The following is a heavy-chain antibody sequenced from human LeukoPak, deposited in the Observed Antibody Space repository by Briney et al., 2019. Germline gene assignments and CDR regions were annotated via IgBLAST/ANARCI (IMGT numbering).Heavy chain of an antibody. CDR2: IIPIFGTA. CDR1: GGTFSSYA. CDR3: ARDRCSSTSCYPPDAFDI. J-gene: IGHJ3*02. V-gene: IGHV1-69*13. Sequence: SVKVSCKASGGTFSSYAISWVRQAPGQGLEWMGGIIPIFGTANYARKFQGRVTITADESTSTAYMELSSLRSEDTAVYYCARDRCSSTSCYPPDAFDIWGQGTMVTVSS. D-gene: IGHD2-2*01.